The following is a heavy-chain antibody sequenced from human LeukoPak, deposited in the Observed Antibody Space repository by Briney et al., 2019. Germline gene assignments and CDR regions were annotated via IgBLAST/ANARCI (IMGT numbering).Heavy chain of an antibody. CDR2: IIPILGIA. V-gene: IGHV1-69*04. D-gene: IGHD3-22*01. J-gene: IGHJ4*02. Sequence: GSSVKVSCKASGGTFSSYAISWVRQAPGQGLEWMGRIIPILGIANYAQKFQGRVTITADKSTSTAYMELSSLRSEDTAVYYCARAIDSSGYYSTYDYWGQGTLVTVPS. CDR3: ARAIDSSGYYSTYDY. CDR1: GGTFSSYA.